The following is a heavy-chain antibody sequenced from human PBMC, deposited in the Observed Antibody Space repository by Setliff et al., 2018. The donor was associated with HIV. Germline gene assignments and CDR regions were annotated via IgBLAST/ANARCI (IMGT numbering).Heavy chain of an antibody. CDR3: AKPPLGSPASYFDY. CDR1: GFTFSSYA. Sequence: SCAASGFTFSSYAMSWVRQAPGKGLEWVSAISGSGGSTYYADSVKGRFTISRDNSKNTLDLQMNSLRAEDTAVYYCAKPPLGSPASYFDYWGQGTLVTVSS. J-gene: IGHJ4*02. D-gene: IGHD1-26*01. CDR2: ISGSGGST. V-gene: IGHV3-23*01.